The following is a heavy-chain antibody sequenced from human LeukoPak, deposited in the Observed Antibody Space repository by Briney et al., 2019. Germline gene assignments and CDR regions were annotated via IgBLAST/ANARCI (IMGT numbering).Heavy chain of an antibody. Sequence: SETLSLTCTVSGGSISTYSWSWIRQPAGKGLEWIGRIYTSGSTNYNPSLKSRVTMSLDTSKNQFSLKLSSVTAADTAAYFCARYCSGGSCYQSFDCWGQGTLVTVS. CDR3: ARYCSGGSCYQSFDC. V-gene: IGHV4-4*07. D-gene: IGHD2-15*01. CDR2: IYTSGST. CDR1: GGSISTYS. J-gene: IGHJ4*02.